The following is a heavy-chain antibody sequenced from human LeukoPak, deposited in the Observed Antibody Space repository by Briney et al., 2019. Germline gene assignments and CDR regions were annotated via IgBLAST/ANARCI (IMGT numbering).Heavy chain of an antibody. Sequence: GGSLRLSCAASGFTFSSYWMHWVRQAPGKGLVWVSRNNSDGSSTSYADSVKGRFTISRDNAKNTLYLQMNSLRAEDTAVYYCARGGWFIVDYWGQGTLVTVSS. CDR3: ARGGWFIVDY. CDR1: GFTFSSYW. J-gene: IGHJ4*02. CDR2: NNSDGSST. V-gene: IGHV3-74*01. D-gene: IGHD3-10*01.